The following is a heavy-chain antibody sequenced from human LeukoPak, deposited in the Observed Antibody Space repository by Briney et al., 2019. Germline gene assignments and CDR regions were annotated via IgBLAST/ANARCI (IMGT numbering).Heavy chain of an antibody. V-gene: IGHV4-59*01. CDR3: ASFGGSPYNWFDP. J-gene: IGHJ5*02. Sequence: SETLSLTCTVSGGSISSYCWSWIRQPPGKGLEWIGYIYYSGSTNYNPSLKSRVTISVDTSKNQFSLKLSSVTAADTAVYYCASFGGSPYNWFDPWGQGTLVTVSS. D-gene: IGHD3-3*01. CDR2: IYYSGST. CDR1: GGSISSYC.